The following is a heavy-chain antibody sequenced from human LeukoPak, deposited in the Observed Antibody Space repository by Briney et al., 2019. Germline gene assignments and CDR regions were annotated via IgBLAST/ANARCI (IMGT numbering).Heavy chain of an antibody. J-gene: IGHJ6*03. Sequence: PSETLSLACTVSGGSISSYYWSWIRQPPGKGLEWIGYIYYSGSTNYNPSLKSRVTISVDTSKNQFSLKLSSVTAADTAVYYCAREQLNAPYYYYYMDVWGKGTTVTVSS. CDR3: AREQLNAPYYYYYMDV. V-gene: IGHV4-59*01. CDR1: GGSISSYY. CDR2: IYYSGST. D-gene: IGHD6-13*01.